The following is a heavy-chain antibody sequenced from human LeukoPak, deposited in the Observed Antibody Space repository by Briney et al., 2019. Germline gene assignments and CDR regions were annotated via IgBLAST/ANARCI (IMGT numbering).Heavy chain of an antibody. Sequence: GGSLRLSCAASGFTFSSYSMNWVRQAPGKGLEWVSYISSSGSTIYYADSVKGRFTISRDNAKNSLYLQMNSLRAEDTAVYYCARDRAVAGTENDYWGQGTLVTVSS. CDR1: GFTFSSYS. J-gene: IGHJ4*02. CDR3: ARDRAVAGTENDY. V-gene: IGHV3-48*04. CDR2: ISSSGSTI. D-gene: IGHD6-19*01.